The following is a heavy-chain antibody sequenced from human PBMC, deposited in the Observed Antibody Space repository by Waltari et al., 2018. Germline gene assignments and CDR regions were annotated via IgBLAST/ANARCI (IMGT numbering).Heavy chain of an antibody. CDR3: ARSKEDDIVIVPPGLDS. Sequence: QVLLVQPVCVLKKPVAAVNVPCQASGYSFRHYALCGVRLTPGQGLEWMGWININTGNPTYAQGFSGRFVFSLDTSVNTAYLQISSLTTEDTAIYYCARSKEDDIVIVPPGLDSWGQGTLVTVSS. CDR2: ININTGNP. V-gene: IGHV7-4-1*02. D-gene: IGHD2-2*01. J-gene: IGHJ4*02. CDR1: GYSFRHYA.